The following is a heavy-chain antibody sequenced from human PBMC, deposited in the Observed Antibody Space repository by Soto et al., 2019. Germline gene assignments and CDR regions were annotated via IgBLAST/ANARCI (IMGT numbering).Heavy chain of an antibody. V-gene: IGHV1-18*04. CDR3: ARFSGGVYNTYYFYYGMDV. CDR1: RYSFTSYG. CDR2: ITTYNGNT. D-gene: IGHD2-15*01. Sequence: ASAKVCCKASRYSFTSYGLSWVCHTPGQGLYWMGWITTYNGNTKYAQDLQGRVTMTTDKSTSTAYMELRGLRSDDTAVYYCARFSGGVYNTYYFYYGMDVWGQGTTVTVSS. J-gene: IGHJ6*02.